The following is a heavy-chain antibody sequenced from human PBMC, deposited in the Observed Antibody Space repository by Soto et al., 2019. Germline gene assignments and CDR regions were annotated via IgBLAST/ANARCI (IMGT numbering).Heavy chain of an antibody. CDR3: ARDFLAEWLHPMDV. CDR1: GFTFDDYG. CDR2: INWNGGST. J-gene: IGHJ6*02. D-gene: IGHD3-3*01. Sequence: GGSLRLSCAASGFTFDDYGMSWVRQAPGKGLEWVSGINWNGGSTGYADSVKGRFTISRDNAKNSLYLQMNSLRAEDTALYYCARDFLAEWLHPMDVLGQGTTVTVSS. V-gene: IGHV3-20*04.